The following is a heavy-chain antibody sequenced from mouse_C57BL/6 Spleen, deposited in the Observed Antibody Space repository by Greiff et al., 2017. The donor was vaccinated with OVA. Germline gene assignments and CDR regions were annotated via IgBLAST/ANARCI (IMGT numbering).Heavy chain of an antibody. V-gene: IGHV1-22*01. CDR3: ALIYCDYPWFAY. CDR1: GYTFTDYY. J-gene: IGHJ3*01. CDR2: INPNNGGT. D-gene: IGHD2-4*01. Sequence: VQLKQSGAELVRPGASVTLSCKASGYTFTDYYMHWVKQSHGRSLEWIGYINPNNGGTSYNQQFKGKATLTVNKSSSPAYMGLRSLTSEDSAFYYCALIYCDYPWFAYWGQGTLVTVSA.